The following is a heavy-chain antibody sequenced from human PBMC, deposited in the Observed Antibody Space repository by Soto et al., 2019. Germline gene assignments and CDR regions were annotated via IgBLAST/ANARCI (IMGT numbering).Heavy chain of an antibody. CDR3: AKANRYCSGSNCYTFDY. CDR1: GFTFSNYA. J-gene: IGHJ4*02. V-gene: IGHV3-23*01. D-gene: IGHD2-15*01. CDR2: ISGSGGST. Sequence: GGSLRLSCAASGFTFSNYAMSWVRQAPGKGLEWVSTISGSGGSTYYADSVKGRFTISRDNSKNTLYLQMNTLRAEDTAMYYCAKANRYCSGSNCYTFDYWGQGTLVTVSS.